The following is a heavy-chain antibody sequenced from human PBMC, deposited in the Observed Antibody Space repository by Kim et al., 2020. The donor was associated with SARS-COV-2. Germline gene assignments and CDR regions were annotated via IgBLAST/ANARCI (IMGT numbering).Heavy chain of an antibody. CDR3: ARAGFRVTMVRGVISMFDY. J-gene: IGHJ4*02. CDR1: GYTFTSYD. D-gene: IGHD3-10*01. Sequence: ASVKVSCKASGYTFTSYDINWVRQATGQGLEWLGWMNPNSGNTGYAQKFQGRVTMTRNTSISTAYMELSSRRSEDTAVYYCARAGFRVTMVRGVISMFDYWGQGTLVTVSS. CDR2: MNPNSGNT. V-gene: IGHV1-8*01.